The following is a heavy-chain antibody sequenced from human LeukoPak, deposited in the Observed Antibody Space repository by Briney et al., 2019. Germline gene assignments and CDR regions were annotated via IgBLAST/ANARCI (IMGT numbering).Heavy chain of an antibody. D-gene: IGHD6-19*01. CDR2: ISWDGDST. Sequence: PGGSLRLSCAASGFTFDDYAMHWVRQAPGKGLEWVSLISWDGDSTYYADSVKGRFTISRDNSKNSLYLQMNSLGAEDTALYYCAKDPGSGWYDYWGQGTLVTVSS. J-gene: IGHJ4*02. CDR3: AKDPGSGWYDY. V-gene: IGHV3-43D*03. CDR1: GFTFDDYA.